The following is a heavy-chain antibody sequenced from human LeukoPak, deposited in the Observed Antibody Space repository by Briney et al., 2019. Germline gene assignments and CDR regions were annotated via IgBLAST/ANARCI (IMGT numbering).Heavy chain of an antibody. CDR1: GGSFSGYY. CDR2: INHSGST. Sequence: PSETRSLTCAVYGGSFSGYYWSWIRQPPGKGLEWIGEINHSGSTNYNPSLKSRVTISVDTSKNQFSLKLSSVTAADTAVYYCATSGIQLWSEYYYYYMDVWGKGTKVTISS. V-gene: IGHV4-34*01. CDR3: ATSGIQLWSEYYYYYMDV. D-gene: IGHD5-18*01. J-gene: IGHJ6*03.